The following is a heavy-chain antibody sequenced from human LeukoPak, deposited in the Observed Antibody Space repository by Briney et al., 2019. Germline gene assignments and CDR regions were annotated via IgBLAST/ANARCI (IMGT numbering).Heavy chain of an antibody. V-gene: IGHV4-61*02. CDR3: VRVIGAPNYYYYMGV. D-gene: IGHD3-22*01. J-gene: IGHJ6*03. Sequence: SETLSLTCTVSGGSISSGSYYWSWIRQPAGKGLEWIGRIYTSGSTNYNPSLKSRVTVSVDTSKNQFSLKLSSVTAADTAVYFCVRVIGAPNYYYYMGVWGKGTTVTVSS. CDR2: IYTSGST. CDR1: GGSISSGSYY.